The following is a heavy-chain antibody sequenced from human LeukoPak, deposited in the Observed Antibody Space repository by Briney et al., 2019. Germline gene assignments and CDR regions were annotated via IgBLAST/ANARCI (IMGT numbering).Heavy chain of an antibody. V-gene: IGHV3-21*01. J-gene: IGHJ4*02. D-gene: IGHD5-24*01. Sequence: GGSLRLSCAASGFTFSSYSMNWVRRAPGKGLEWVSSISSSSSYIYYADSVKGRFTISRDNAKNSLYLQMNSLRAEDTAVYYCAREGGGYNNYADYWGQGTLVTVSS. CDR1: GFTFSSYS. CDR2: ISSSSSYI. CDR3: AREGGGYNNYADY.